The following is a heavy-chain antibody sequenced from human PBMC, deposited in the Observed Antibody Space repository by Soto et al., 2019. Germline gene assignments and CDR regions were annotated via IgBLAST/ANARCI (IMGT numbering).Heavy chain of an antibody. V-gene: IGHV1-2*04. D-gene: IGHD3-9*01. J-gene: IGHJ5*02. CDR1: GGTFSSYA. CDR3: ARGPHDILTGYNWFDP. Sequence: ASVKVSCKASGGTFSSYAISWVRQAPGQGLEWMGWINPNSGGTNYAQKFQGWVTMTRDTSISTAYMELSRLRSDDTAVYYCARGPHDILTGYNWFDPWGQGTLVTVSS. CDR2: INPNSGGT.